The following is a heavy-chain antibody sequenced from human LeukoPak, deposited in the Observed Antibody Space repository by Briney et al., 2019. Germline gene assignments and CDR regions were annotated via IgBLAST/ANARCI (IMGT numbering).Heavy chain of an antibody. CDR3: ARDHDAAGNVDY. Sequence: PGRSLRLSCAASGFTFSSYAMHWVRPAPGKGLEWVAVISFVGSNKYYADSVKGRFTICRDNSKNTLYLQMNSLRAEDTAVYHCARDHDAAGNVDYWGQGTLVTVSS. CDR1: GFTFSSYA. CDR2: ISFVGSNK. V-gene: IGHV3-30-3*01. D-gene: IGHD1-1*01. J-gene: IGHJ4*02.